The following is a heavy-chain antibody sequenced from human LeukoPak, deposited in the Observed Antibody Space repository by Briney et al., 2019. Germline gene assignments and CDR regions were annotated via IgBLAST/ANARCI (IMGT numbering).Heavy chain of an antibody. Sequence: PSETLSLTCAVYGGSFSGYYWSWIRQPPGKGLEWIGEINHSGSTNYNPSLKSRVTISVDTSKNQFSLKLSSVTAADTAVYYCARGSVVVVPAAMIFNCWGQGTLVTVSS. CDR1: GGSFSGYY. D-gene: IGHD2-2*01. J-gene: IGHJ4*02. CDR3: ARGSVVVVPAAMIFNC. V-gene: IGHV4-34*01. CDR2: INHSGST.